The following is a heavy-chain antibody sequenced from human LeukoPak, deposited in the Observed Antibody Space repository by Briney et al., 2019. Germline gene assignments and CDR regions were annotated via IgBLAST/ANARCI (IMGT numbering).Heavy chain of an antibody. Sequence: SETLSLTCTVSGGSISSGGYYWSWIRQPPGKGLEWIGYIYHSGSTYYNPSLKSRVTISVDRSKNQFSLKLSSVTAADTAVYYCTRRTIFGVVQPFDYWGQGTLVTVSS. CDR3: TRRTIFGVVQPFDY. D-gene: IGHD3-3*01. J-gene: IGHJ4*02. CDR2: IYHSGST. CDR1: GGSISSGGYY. V-gene: IGHV4-30-2*01.